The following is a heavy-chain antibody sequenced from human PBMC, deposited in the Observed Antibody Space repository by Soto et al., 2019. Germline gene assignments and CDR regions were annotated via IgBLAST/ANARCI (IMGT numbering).Heavy chain of an antibody. CDR3: ARDLGGHTSTTGTDAFDI. D-gene: IGHD3-16*01. CDR2: IYYQGGA. Sequence: QVHLQESGPGLVKPSQTLSLTCTVSGDSIISGDYYWSWIRQPPGKGPEWIACIYYQGGAYYSPSLQSRVTRSVQPAKNQFSLRVDSGTAADTAVYYCARDLGGHTSTTGTDAFDIWGQGTLVTVSS. J-gene: IGHJ3*02. CDR1: GDSIISGDYY. V-gene: IGHV4-30-4*01.